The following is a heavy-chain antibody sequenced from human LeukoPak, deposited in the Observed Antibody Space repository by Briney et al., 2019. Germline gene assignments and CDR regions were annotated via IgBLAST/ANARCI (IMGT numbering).Heavy chain of an antibody. Sequence: ASVKVSCKASGYTFNGYFIHWLRQAPGQGLEWMGWINPDTGDTNYAQKFQGRVTMTRDMSTSTVYMELSGLRSEDTAVYYCARGRDYPKVPIGYWGQGTLVTVSS. CDR3: ARGRDYPKVPIGY. D-gene: IGHD4-17*01. J-gene: IGHJ4*02. CDR1: GYTFNGYF. CDR2: INPDTGDT. V-gene: IGHV1-2*02.